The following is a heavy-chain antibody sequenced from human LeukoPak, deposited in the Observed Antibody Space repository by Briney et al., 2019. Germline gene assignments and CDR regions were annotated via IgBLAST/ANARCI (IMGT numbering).Heavy chain of an antibody. Sequence: ASVKVSCKASGYTFTGYYMHWVRQAPGQGLEWVGSINPNTGDTNYPQNFQGRVTMTRDTSISTAYMELSRLRSDDTAVYYCARGGWGSSPYLDYWGQGTLVTVSS. J-gene: IGHJ4*02. CDR3: ARGGWGSSPYLDY. CDR2: INPNTGDT. V-gene: IGHV1-2*02. CDR1: GYTFTGYY. D-gene: IGHD6-6*01.